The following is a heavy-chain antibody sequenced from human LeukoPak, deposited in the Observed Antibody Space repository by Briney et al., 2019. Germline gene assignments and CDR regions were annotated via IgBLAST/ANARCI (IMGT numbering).Heavy chain of an antibody. J-gene: IGHJ4*02. CDR1: GGSISSYY. Sequence: PSETLSLTCTVSGGSISSYYWSWIRQPPGKGLEWIGYIYYSGSTNYNPSLKSRVTISVDTSENQFSLKLSSVTAADTAVYYCARDGGGYYRNEIGYWGQGTLVTVSS. CDR3: ARDGGGYYRNEIGY. V-gene: IGHV4-59*12. D-gene: IGHD5-24*01. CDR2: IYYSGST.